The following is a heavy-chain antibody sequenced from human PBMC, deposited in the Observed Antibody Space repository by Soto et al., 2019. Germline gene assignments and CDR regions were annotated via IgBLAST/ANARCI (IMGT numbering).Heavy chain of an antibody. Sequence: QITLKESGPTLEKPTQTLTLTCTVSGFSLTTSGVGVGWIRQPPGKALEWLALIYWDDDKRYSPSLKNRLTITKDTSRNQVVLTLIDLDPVDTATYYCAHKSLVPFGMDVWGQGTTVTVAS. D-gene: IGHD3-10*01. CDR2: IYWDDDK. V-gene: IGHV2-5*02. CDR3: AHKSLVPFGMDV. CDR1: GFSLTTSGVG. J-gene: IGHJ6*02.